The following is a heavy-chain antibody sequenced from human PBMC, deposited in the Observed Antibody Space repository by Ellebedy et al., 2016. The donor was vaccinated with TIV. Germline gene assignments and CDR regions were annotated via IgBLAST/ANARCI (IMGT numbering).Heavy chain of an antibody. CDR2: IYFSGST. D-gene: IGHD6-19*01. CDR3: ARGRPAVVGALNYGLDV. Sequence: MPSETLSLTCSVSGGSVSSSEYYWGWIRQPPGKGLEWIGSIYFSGSTYYNPSLKSRVTISLDTFKNQFSLNLRSVTAADTAVYYCARGRPAVVGALNYGLDVWGQGTTVTVSS. J-gene: IGHJ6*02. CDR1: GGSVSSSEYY. V-gene: IGHV4-39*07.